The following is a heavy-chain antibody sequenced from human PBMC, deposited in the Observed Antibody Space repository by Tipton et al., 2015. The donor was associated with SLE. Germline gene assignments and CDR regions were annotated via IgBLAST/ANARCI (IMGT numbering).Heavy chain of an antibody. J-gene: IGHJ4*02. Sequence: TLSLTCTVSGGSISSYYWSWIRQPPGKGLEWIGYIYYSGSTNYNPSLKSRVTISVDTSKNQFSLKLSSVTAADTAVYYCARGEPYGVRGATPDYWGQGTLVTVSP. CDR1: GGSISSYY. D-gene: IGHD3-10*01. V-gene: IGHV4-59*01. CDR2: IYYSGST. CDR3: ARGEPYGVRGATPDY.